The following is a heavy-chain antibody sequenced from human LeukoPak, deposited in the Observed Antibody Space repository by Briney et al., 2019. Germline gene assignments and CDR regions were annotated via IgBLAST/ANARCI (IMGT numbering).Heavy chain of an antibody. J-gene: IGHJ6*03. CDR3: ARVPFHVWSFYYYYYYMDV. V-gene: IGHV4-59*01. Sequence: PSEPLSLTCTVPGGSISRYYWRWIRQPPGKGLEWIGYIYYSGSTNYNPSLKSRVTISVDRSKNQFSLKLSSVTAADTAVYYCARVPFHVWSFYYYYYYMDVWGKGTTVTVSS. CDR1: GGSISRYY. CDR2: IYYSGST. D-gene: IGHD2-21*01.